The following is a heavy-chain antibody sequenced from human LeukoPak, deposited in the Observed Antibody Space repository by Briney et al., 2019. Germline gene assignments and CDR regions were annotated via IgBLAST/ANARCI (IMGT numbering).Heavy chain of an antibody. CDR2: ICGSDGRT. D-gene: IGHD3-22*01. Sequence: GGSLRLSCAASGFTFSTYAMSWVRQAPGEGLEWVSLICGSDGRTLYADSVKGRFTISRDNSKNTLYLEMNSLRAEDTAVYYCAKGRGYYDSSGYYYFDYWGQGTLVTVFS. CDR1: GFTFSTYA. J-gene: IGHJ4*02. CDR3: AKGRGYYDSSGYYYFDY. V-gene: IGHV3-23*01.